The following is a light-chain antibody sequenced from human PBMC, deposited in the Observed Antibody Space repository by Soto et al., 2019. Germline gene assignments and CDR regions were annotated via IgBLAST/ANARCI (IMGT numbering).Light chain of an antibody. CDR1: QDISNY. CDR3: QQYDNLPLT. J-gene: IGKJ4*01. CDR2: DAS. V-gene: IGKV1-33*01. Sequence: DIQMTQSPSSLSAPVGDRVTITCQASQDISNYLNWYQHKPGKAPKLLIYDASNLETGVPSRFSGSGSGTDFTFTISSLQPEDIATYYCQQYDNLPLTFGGGTKVEIK.